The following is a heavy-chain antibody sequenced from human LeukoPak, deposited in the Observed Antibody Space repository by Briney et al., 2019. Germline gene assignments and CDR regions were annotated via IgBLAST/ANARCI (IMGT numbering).Heavy chain of an antibody. D-gene: IGHD4-23*01. CDR2: INHSGST. CDR3: ARHSVGFDY. Sequence: SETLSLTCAVYGGSFSGYYWSWIRQPPGKGLEWIGEINHSGSTNYNPSLKSRVTISVDTSKNQFSLKLRSVTAADTAVYYCARHSVGFDYWGQGTLVTVSS. J-gene: IGHJ4*02. V-gene: IGHV4-34*01. CDR1: GGSFSGYY.